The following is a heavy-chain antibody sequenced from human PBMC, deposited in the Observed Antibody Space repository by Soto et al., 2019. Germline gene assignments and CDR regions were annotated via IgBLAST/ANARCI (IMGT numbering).Heavy chain of an antibody. CDR3: ARGEGVYAVNLKHGMDV. D-gene: IGHD4-17*01. V-gene: IGHV1-69*01. CDR1: GGTFSSYV. CDR2: IIPIFGTA. Sequence: QVQLVQSGAEVKKPGSSVKVSCKASGGTFSSYVISWVRQAPGQGLEWMGGIIPIFGTANYAQKFQGRVTITADEYTSTAYMELSSLRSEDTDVYYCARGEGVYAVNLKHGMDVWGQCTTVTVS. J-gene: IGHJ6*02.